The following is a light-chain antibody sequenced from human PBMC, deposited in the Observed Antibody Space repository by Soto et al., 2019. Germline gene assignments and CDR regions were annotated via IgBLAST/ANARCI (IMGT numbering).Light chain of an antibody. J-gene: IGKJ4*01. CDR3: QQSYRTPLT. V-gene: IGKV1-39*01. CDR2: AAS. Sequence: DIQMTQSPSSLSASVGDRVTITCRASQSISNNLNWYQQKPGKAPRLLIYAASSLQSGVPSRFSGGGSGTDFTLVINSLQPEDFTTYYCQQSYRTPLTFGGGTKVEIK. CDR1: QSISNN.